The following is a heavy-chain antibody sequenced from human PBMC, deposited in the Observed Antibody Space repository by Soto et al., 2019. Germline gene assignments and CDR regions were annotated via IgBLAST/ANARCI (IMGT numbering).Heavy chain of an antibody. CDR3: AREGNYYDSSGYYSY. CDR1: GFTFSAYW. D-gene: IGHD3-22*01. CDR2: IKQDGSNK. J-gene: IGHJ4*02. Sequence: EAQLVESGGGSVQPGGSLRLSCAASGFTFSAYWMSWVRQAPGEGLEWVAHIKQDGSNKYYADSVKGRFTISRDNSKNTLYLQMNSLRAEDTAVYYCAREGNYYDSSGYYSYWGQGTLVTVSS. V-gene: IGHV3-7*01.